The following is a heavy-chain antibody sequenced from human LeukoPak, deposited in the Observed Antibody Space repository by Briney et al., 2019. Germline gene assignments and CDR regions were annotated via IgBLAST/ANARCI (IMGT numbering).Heavy chain of an antibody. D-gene: IGHD4-11*01. V-gene: IGHV1-2*02. Sequence: ASVKVSCKAPGYTFTGYYMHWVRQAPGQGLEWMGWINPNSGGTNYAQKFQGRVTMTRDTSISTAYMELSRLRSDDTAVCYCARDLYSNYNYYYYYMDVWGKGTTVTVSS. J-gene: IGHJ6*03. CDR3: ARDLYSNYNYYYYYMDV. CDR1: GYTFTGYY. CDR2: INPNSGGT.